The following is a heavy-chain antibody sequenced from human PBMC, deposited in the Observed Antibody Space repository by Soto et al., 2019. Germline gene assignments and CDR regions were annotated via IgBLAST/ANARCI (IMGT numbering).Heavy chain of an antibody. CDR3: ARGWGYCSCTSCYVNWFDP. Sequence: SETLSLTCAVYGGSFSGYYWSWIRQPTGKGLEWIGEINHSGSTNYNPSLKSRVTISVDTSKNQFSLKLSTVTAADTAVYYCARGWGYCSCTSCYVNWFDPWGQGTLVTVSS. CDR1: GGSFSGYY. J-gene: IGHJ5*02. D-gene: IGHD2-2*01. V-gene: IGHV4-34*01. CDR2: INHSGST.